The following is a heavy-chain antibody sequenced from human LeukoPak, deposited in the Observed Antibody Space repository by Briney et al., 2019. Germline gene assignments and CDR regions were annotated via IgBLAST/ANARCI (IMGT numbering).Heavy chain of an antibody. J-gene: IGHJ3*02. D-gene: IGHD2-21*02. Sequence: SETLSLTCAVYGGSFSGYYWSWIRQPPGKGLEWIGYIYYSGSTYYNPSLKSRVTISVDTSKNQFSLKLSSVTAADTAVYYCARVGMTYDAFDIWGQGTMVTVSS. CDR1: GGSFSGYY. CDR2: IYYSGST. CDR3: ARVGMTYDAFDI. V-gene: IGHV4-59*12.